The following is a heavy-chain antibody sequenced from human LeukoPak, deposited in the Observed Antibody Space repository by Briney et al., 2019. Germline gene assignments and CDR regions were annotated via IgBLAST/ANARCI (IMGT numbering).Heavy chain of an antibody. J-gene: IGHJ4*02. CDR1: GFTFSTYA. CDR2: FGGSGGTI. CDR3: ARSDCGGDCHLLDY. V-gene: IGHV3-23*01. D-gene: IGHD2-21*02. Sequence: GGSLRLSCAASGFTFSTYAMSWVRQAPGKGLEWGSHFGGSGGTIYYADSVKGRFTISRDNSKNTLYLQMNCLRAEDTAVYYCARSDCGGDCHLLDYWGQGTLVTVSS.